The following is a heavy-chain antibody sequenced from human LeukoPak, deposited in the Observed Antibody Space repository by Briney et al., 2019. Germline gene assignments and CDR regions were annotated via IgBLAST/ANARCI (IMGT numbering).Heavy chain of an antibody. D-gene: IGHD6-13*01. CDR2: IYGGGTT. J-gene: IGHJ4*02. Sequence: GGSLRLSCAASGFTVGSNFMSWVRQAPGKGLEWVSVIYGGGTTYHADSVKGRFTISRDNSKNTLYLQMNSLRAEDTAVYYCAREAAAGNFDYWGQGTLVTVSS. CDR3: AREAAAGNFDY. V-gene: IGHV3-53*01. CDR1: GFTVGSNF.